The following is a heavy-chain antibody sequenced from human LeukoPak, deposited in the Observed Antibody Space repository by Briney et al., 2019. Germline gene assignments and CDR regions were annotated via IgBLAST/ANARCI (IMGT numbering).Heavy chain of an antibody. V-gene: IGHV4-30-2*01. Sequence: TSQTLSLTCAVSGGSISSGGYSWSWIRQPPGKGLEWIGYIYHSGSTYYNPSLKSRVTISVDRSKNQFSLKLSSVTAADTAVYYCARVYCSGGSCYSGSDYYGMDVWGKGTTVTVSS. CDR1: GGSISSGGYS. J-gene: IGHJ6*04. CDR3: ARVYCSGGSCYSGSDYYGMDV. D-gene: IGHD2-15*01. CDR2: IYHSGST.